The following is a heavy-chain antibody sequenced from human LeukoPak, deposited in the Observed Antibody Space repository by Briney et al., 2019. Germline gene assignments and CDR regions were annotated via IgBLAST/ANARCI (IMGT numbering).Heavy chain of an antibody. V-gene: IGHV4-31*03. CDR2: IYSSGTT. J-gene: IGHJ6*03. CDR3: TSSAAAYYSYFYYYMGV. Sequence: SQTLSLTCRVSGGSMNSGNYYWSWIRQHPGRGLEWIGYIYSSGTTYYNPSLKSRVTISVDTSKNQFSLILTSVTAADTAVYYCTSSAAAYYSYFYYYMGVWGNGTTVTVSS. CDR1: GGSMNSGNYY. D-gene: IGHD3-9*01.